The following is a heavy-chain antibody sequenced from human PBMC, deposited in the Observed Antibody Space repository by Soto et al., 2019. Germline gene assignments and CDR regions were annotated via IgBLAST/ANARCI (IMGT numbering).Heavy chain of an antibody. J-gene: IGHJ4*02. Sequence: EVQLVESGGGLVKPGGSLRLSCAVSGFIFSRYSMNWVRQAPGKGLEWVSSIGTSGSYIYDTDSVQGRFTISRDNTKDSLYLPMKSLRAEDTAIYYCARGSAFIGLAYWGQGTPVTVSS. CDR2: IGTSGSYI. D-gene: IGHD1-26*01. V-gene: IGHV3-21*01. CDR1: GFIFSRYS. CDR3: ARGSAFIGLAY.